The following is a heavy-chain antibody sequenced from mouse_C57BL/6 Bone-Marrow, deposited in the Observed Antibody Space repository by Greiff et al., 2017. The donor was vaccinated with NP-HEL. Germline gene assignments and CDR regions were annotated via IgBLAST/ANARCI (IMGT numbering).Heavy chain of an antibody. Sequence: VQLQQPGAELVRPGTSVKLSCKASGYTFTSYWMHWVKQRPGQGLEWIGVIDPSDSYTNYNQKFKGKATLTVDTSSSTAYMQLSSLTSEDSAVYYCARALLYGKHAMDYWGQGTSVTVSS. CDR2: IDPSDSYT. D-gene: IGHD2-1*01. V-gene: IGHV1-59*01. J-gene: IGHJ4*01. CDR3: ARALLYGKHAMDY. CDR1: GYTFTSYW.